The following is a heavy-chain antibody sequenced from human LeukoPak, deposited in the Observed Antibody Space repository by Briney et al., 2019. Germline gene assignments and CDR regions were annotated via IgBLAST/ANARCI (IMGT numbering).Heavy chain of an antibody. V-gene: IGHV4-59*01. CDR3: AREYGYRGAFDI. D-gene: IGHD5-18*01. J-gene: IGHJ3*02. CDR1: GGSISSYY. Sequence: SETLSLTCTVSGGSISSYYWSWIRQPPGKGLEWIGYIYYSGSTNYNPSLKSRVTISVDTSKNQFSLKLSSVTAADTAVYYCAREYGYRGAFDIWGQGTMVTVSS. CDR2: IYYSGST.